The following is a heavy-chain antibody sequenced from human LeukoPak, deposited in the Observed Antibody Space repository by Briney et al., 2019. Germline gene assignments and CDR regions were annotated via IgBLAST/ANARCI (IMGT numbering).Heavy chain of an antibody. Sequence: ASVKVSCKASGYTFTGYYMHWVRQAPGQGLEWMGRINPNSGGTDYAQKFQGRVTMTRDTSISTAYMELSRLRYDDTAVYYCARDKYYDYVWGSYRPDYWGQGTLVTVSS. J-gene: IGHJ4*02. CDR1: GYTFTGYY. CDR3: ARDKYYDYVWGSYRPDY. V-gene: IGHV1-2*06. CDR2: INPNSGGT. D-gene: IGHD3-16*02.